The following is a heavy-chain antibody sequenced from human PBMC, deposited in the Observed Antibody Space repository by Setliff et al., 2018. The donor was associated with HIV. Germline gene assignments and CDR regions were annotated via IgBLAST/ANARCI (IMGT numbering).Heavy chain of an antibody. CDR1: GGSFSGYY. V-gene: IGHV4-34*01. CDR2: IHYTGST. J-gene: IGHJ4*02. CDR3: ARGGSGHFDY. Sequence: SETLSLTCAVYGGSFSGYYWSWIRQPPGKGLEWIGYIHYTGSTTYNPSLKSRVTISVDTSKNQFSLNLSSVTAADTAVYYCARGGSGHFDYWGQGTLVTVSS. D-gene: IGHD5-12*01.